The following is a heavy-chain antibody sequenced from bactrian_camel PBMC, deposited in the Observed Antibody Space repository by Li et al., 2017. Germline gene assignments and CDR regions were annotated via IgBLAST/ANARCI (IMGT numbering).Heavy chain of an antibody. CDR3: AGRQYCYKAVYDY. D-gene: IGHD2*01. CDR1: RYAYNSYC. V-gene: IGHV3S67*01. J-gene: IGHJ4*01. Sequence: VQLVESGGGSVQEGNSLTLSCKASRYAYNSYCLGWFRQTPGKERETVAHIVANGVTLYAESVKGRFTISQDIAKNTLYLQMNSLKPEDTATYYCAGRQYCYKAVYDYYGQGTQVTVS. CDR2: IVANGVT.